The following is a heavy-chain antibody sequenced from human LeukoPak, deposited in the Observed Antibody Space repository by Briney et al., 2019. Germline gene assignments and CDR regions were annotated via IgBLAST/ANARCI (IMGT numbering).Heavy chain of an antibody. CDR1: GYNFTIYW. CDR2: IYPGDSDI. Sequence: GESLKISCKGSGYNFTIYWIGWVRQMPGKGLEWMGIIYPGDSDIRYSPSFQGQVTISADKSISTAYLQWSSLKASDTAMYYCAIFDFLFGEIDNWFDPWGQGTQVTVS. D-gene: IGHD3-16*01. CDR3: AIFDFLFGEIDNWFDP. J-gene: IGHJ5*02. V-gene: IGHV5-51*01.